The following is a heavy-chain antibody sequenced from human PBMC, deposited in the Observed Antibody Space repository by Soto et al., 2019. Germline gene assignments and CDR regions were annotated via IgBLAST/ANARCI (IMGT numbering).Heavy chain of an antibody. D-gene: IGHD3-22*01. CDR2: INPSGGST. CDR1: GYTFTSYY. J-gene: IGHJ6*02. V-gene: IGHV1-46*01. CDR3: ARAKNYYDSSGYYFKPSYYGMDV. Sequence: QVQLVQSGAEVKKPGASVKVSCKASGYTFTSYYMHWVRQAPGQGLEWMGIINPSGGSTSYAQKFQGRVTMTRDTSTSTVYMELSSLRSEDTAVYYCARAKNYYDSSGYYFKPSYYGMDVWGQGTTVTVSS.